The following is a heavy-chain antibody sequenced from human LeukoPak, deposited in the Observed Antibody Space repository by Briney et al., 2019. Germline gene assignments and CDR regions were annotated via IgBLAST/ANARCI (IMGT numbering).Heavy chain of an antibody. CDR3: TSFDGDPYYYYYMDV. Sequence: GGSLRLSCAASGFTFSKAWMTWVRQAPGKGLEWVGRIKSKTYGGTTDYAAPVKGRITISRDDSKNTLYLQMNSLKTEDTALYYCTSFDGDPYYYYYMDVWGKGTTVTVSS. CDR1: GFTFSKAW. D-gene: IGHD4-17*01. V-gene: IGHV3-15*01. CDR2: IKSKTYGGTT. J-gene: IGHJ6*03.